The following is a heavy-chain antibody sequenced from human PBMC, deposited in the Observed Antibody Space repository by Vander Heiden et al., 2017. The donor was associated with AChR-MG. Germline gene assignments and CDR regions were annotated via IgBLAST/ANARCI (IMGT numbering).Heavy chain of an antibody. D-gene: IGHD1-1*01. Sequence: QVQLVESGGGVVQPGRSLRLSCAASGFTLRSYGMHWVRQAPGKGLEWVAVISYDGSNKYYADSVKGRFTISRDNSKNTLYLQMNSLRAEDTAVYYCAKDDELERLYYYYGMDVWGQGTTVTVSS. J-gene: IGHJ6*02. CDR1: GFTLRSYG. CDR3: AKDDELERLYYYYGMDV. CDR2: ISYDGSNK. V-gene: IGHV3-30*18.